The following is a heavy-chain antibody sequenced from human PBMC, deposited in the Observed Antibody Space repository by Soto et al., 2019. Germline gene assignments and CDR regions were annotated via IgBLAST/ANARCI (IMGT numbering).Heavy chain of an antibody. J-gene: IGHJ6*02. CDR2: IIPIFGTA. V-gene: IGHV1-69*06. D-gene: IGHD2-15*01. CDR1: GGTFSSYA. Sequence: QVQLVQSGAEVKTPGSSVKVSCKASGGTFSSYAISWVRQAPGQGLEWMGGIIPIFGTANYAQKFQGRVTITADNSTSTAYMELSSLRSEDTAVYYCAREACSGGSCYPGGYGMDVWGQGTTVTVSS. CDR3: AREACSGGSCYPGGYGMDV.